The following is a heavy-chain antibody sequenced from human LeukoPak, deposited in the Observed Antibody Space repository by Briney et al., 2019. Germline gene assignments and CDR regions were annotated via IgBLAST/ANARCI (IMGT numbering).Heavy chain of an antibody. CDR1: GYIFTTYF. Sequence: ASVKVSCKASGYIFTTYFMHWLRQAPGQGPEWMGIINPRGGSTDYAQKFQGRVTMTSDTSTSTVYMELKSLRSEDTAVYFCARVGTTGATADNWGQGTLVTVSS. CDR3: ARVGTTGATADN. CDR2: INPRGGST. D-gene: IGHD1/OR15-1a*01. V-gene: IGHV1-46*01. J-gene: IGHJ4*02.